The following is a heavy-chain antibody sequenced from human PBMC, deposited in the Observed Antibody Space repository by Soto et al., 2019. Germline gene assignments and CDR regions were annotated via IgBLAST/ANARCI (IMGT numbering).Heavy chain of an antibody. CDR1: GGSFSGYY. V-gene: IGHV4-34*01. CDR3: VRGRVPDY. J-gene: IGHJ4*02. Sequence: QVQLQQWGAGLLKPSETLSLNCAVYGGSFSGYYWGWIRQPPGKGLEWIGEINHSGSTNYNPSLKSRVTISVDTSKNQFSLKLSYVTAADTAVYYCVRGRVPDYWGQGTLVTVSS. CDR2: INHSGST. D-gene: IGHD1-1*01.